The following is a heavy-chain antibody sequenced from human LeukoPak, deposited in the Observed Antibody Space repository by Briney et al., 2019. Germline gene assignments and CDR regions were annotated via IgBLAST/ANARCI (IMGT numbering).Heavy chain of an antibody. CDR1: GGTFSSYA. D-gene: IGHD3-22*01. J-gene: IGHJ3*02. Sequence: SVKVSCKASGGTFSSYAIIWVRQAPGQGLEWMGRIIPILGIANYAQKFQGRVTITADKSTSTAYMELSSLRSENTAVYYCARERTMIVQVRAFDIWGPGKMVTVSS. V-gene: IGHV1-69*04. CDR3: ARERTMIVQVRAFDI. CDR2: IIPILGIA.